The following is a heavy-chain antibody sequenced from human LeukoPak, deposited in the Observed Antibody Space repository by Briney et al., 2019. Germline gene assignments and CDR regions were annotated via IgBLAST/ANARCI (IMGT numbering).Heavy chain of an antibody. CDR3: ARMKGHPISRYYVDV. V-gene: IGHV3-23*01. CDR2: NRGHCDNK. Sequence: GGSLRLFCAASVFIFSVFAMSWVRRTPGKGLEGVSDNRGHCDNKLYTDAAKGRFTISRHNSKNTLYLAMDRLRCQDTPIYYCARMKGHPISRYYVDVPGQGTTLAVSS. CDR1: VFIFSVFA. J-gene: IGHJ6*01. D-gene: IGHD1-26*01.